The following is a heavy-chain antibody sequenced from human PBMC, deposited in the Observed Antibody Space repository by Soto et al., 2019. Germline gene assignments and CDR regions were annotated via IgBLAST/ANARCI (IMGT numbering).Heavy chain of an antibody. D-gene: IGHD1-1*01. CDR2: IFPLTDIP. Sequence: QVQLAHSGTEVKKPGSSVKVSCKASGGTFRNYPINWVRQAPGQGLEWMGSIFPLTDIPDYAQKLQARLTISADNPTSTAYMELSGLTSDDTAMYFCARSTLVVLNYFESWGQGTLVTVAS. CDR1: GGTFRNYP. V-gene: IGHV1-69*02. J-gene: IGHJ4*02. CDR3: ARSTLVVLNYFES.